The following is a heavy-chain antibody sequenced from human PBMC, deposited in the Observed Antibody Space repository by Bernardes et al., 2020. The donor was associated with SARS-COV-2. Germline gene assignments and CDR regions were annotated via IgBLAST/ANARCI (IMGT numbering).Heavy chain of an antibody. V-gene: IGHV3-30*01. D-gene: IGHD3-22*01. J-gene: IGHJ4*02. Sequence: SLILSFAASRVTFISSAMHWVRQAPCKGLEWVAVLSYDGSNKYYADSVKGRFTISRDNSKNTLYLQMNSLRAEDTVVYYCARDRSGDYYDSSGYYNYFDYWGQGTLVTVSS. CDR2: LSYDGSNK. CDR3: ARDRSGDYYDSSGYYNYFDY. CDR1: RVTFISSA.